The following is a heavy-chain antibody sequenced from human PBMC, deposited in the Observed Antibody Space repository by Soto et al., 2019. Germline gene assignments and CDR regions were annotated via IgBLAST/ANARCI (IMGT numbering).Heavy chain of an antibody. CDR2: ISYDGSNK. CDR1: GFTFSSYA. V-gene: IGHV3-30-3*01. Sequence: QVQLVESGGGVVQPGRSLRLSCAASGFTFSSYAMHWVRQAPGKGLEWVAVISYDGSNKYYADSVKGRFTISRDNSKNTLYLQMNSLRAEDKAVYYCASAPTTVVTPYYFDYWGQGTLVTVSS. CDR3: ASAPTTVVTPYYFDY. D-gene: IGHD4-17*01. J-gene: IGHJ4*02.